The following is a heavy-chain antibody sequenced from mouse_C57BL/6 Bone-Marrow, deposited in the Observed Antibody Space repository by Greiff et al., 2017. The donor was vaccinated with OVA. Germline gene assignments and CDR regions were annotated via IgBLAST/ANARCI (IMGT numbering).Heavy chain of an antibody. D-gene: IGHD1-1*01. CDR3: ARDRTVGGAFEV. V-gene: IGHV5-2*01. Sequence: VQLKESGGGLVQPGDSLKLSCESNEYEFPSHDMSWVRKTPEKRLELVATISDGGSYTYYPDNVKGRCPLSRDNTKNTMYLQMSHLTSEDTAMYYCARDRTVGGAFEVWGTGTTVTVSS. CDR2: ISDGGSYT. CDR1: EYEFPSHD. J-gene: IGHJ1*03.